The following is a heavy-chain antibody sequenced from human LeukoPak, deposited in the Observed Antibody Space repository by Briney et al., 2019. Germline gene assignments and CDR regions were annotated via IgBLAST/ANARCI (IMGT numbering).Heavy chain of an antibody. J-gene: IGHJ4*02. CDR3: ARAQSTYCGGDCYFQYYFDY. Sequence: GASVKVSCKASGYTFTSYGISWVRQAPGQGLEWMGWISAYNGNTNYAQKLQGRVTMTTDTSTSTAYMELRSLRSDDTAVYYCARAQSTYCGGDCYFQYYFDYWGQGTLVTVSS. D-gene: IGHD2-21*02. CDR2: ISAYNGNT. CDR1: GYTFTSYG. V-gene: IGHV1-18*01.